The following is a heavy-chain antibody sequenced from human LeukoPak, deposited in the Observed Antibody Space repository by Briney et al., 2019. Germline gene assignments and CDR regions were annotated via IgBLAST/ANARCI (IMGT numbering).Heavy chain of an antibody. CDR2: IKQDGSEK. Sequence: GGSLRLSCAASGFTFSSYWMSWVRQAPGKGLEWVANIKQDGSEKYYVDSVKGRFTISRDNAKNSLYLQMNSLRAEDTAVYYCARDYGDYEDAFDIRGQGTMVTVSS. J-gene: IGHJ3*02. V-gene: IGHV3-7*01. D-gene: IGHD4-17*01. CDR3: ARDYGDYEDAFDI. CDR1: GFTFSSYW.